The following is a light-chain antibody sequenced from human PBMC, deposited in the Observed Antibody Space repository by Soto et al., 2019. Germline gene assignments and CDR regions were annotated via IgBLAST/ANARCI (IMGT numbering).Light chain of an antibody. CDR2: GAS. CDR1: QDISDD. CDR3: LQNHNSPRT. Sequence: AIQMTQSPSSLSASVRDRVTITCRASQDISDDVGWYQQTPGKAPKLLISGASRLQSGVPSRFSGSGSGAAFTLTITSLRPEDSATYYCLQNHNSPRTFGQGTKVEI. V-gene: IGKV1-6*01. J-gene: IGKJ1*01.